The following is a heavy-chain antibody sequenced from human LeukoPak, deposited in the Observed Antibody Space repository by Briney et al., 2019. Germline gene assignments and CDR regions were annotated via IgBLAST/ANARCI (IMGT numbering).Heavy chain of an antibody. CDR3: ARDIGSRI. Sequence: PSETLSLTCTVSGGSISSSSYYWGWIRQPPGKGLEWIGSIYYSGSTYYNPSLKSRVSMSIDLSKNQFSLSLNSVTAADTAVFYCARDIGSRIWGKGTTVTVSS. D-gene: IGHD1-26*01. CDR2: IYYSGST. J-gene: IGHJ6*04. V-gene: IGHV4-39*07. CDR1: GGSISSSSYY.